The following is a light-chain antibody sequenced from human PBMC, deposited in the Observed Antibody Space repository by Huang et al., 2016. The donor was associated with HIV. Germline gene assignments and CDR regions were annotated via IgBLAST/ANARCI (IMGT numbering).Light chain of an antibody. CDR1: QSISSY. J-gene: IGKJ4*01. Sequence: DIQMTQSPSSLSASVGDRVTITCRASQSISSYLNLYQQKPGKAPKLLIYASSSMQSGVPSRFSGSGSGTDCTLTISSLQPEDFATYYCQQSYSSLTFGGGTKVEIK. V-gene: IGKV1-39*01. CDR2: ASS. CDR3: QQSYSSLT.